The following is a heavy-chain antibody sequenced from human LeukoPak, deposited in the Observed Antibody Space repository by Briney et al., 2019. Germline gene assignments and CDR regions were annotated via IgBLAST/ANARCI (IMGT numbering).Heavy chain of an antibody. CDR1: GFTFSAFA. Sequence: GGSLRLSCAASGFTFSAFAMTWVRQAPGKGLEWVSYISSSGSTIYYADSVKGRFTISRDNAKNSLYLQMNSLRAEDTAVYYCAREKYSSIGGPFDPWGQGTLVTVSS. J-gene: IGHJ5*02. CDR2: ISSSGSTI. CDR3: AREKYSSIGGPFDP. D-gene: IGHD6-19*01. V-gene: IGHV3-11*01.